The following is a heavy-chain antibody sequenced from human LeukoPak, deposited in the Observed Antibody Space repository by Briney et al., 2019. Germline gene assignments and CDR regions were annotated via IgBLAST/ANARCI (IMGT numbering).Heavy chain of an antibody. V-gene: IGHV3-33*08. Sequence: GGSLRLSCAASGFTFSSYEMNWVRQAPGKGLEWVALIWYDGSIKYYADSVKGRFTISRDDSKNMLYLQMNSLRVDDTAVYYCAREVGGQQRALGYFDSWGQGTLVTVSS. CDR3: AREVGGQQRALGYFDS. D-gene: IGHD3-16*01. CDR1: GFTFSSYE. J-gene: IGHJ4*02. CDR2: IWYDGSIK.